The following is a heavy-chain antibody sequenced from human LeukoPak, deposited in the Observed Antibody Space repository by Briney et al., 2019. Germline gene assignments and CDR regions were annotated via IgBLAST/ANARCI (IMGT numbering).Heavy chain of an antibody. J-gene: IGHJ5*02. Sequence: SETLSLTCTVSGRSISSYYWSRVRQPPGKGLEWIGYIYTSVSTNYNPSLKSRVTISVDTSNTQFSLKLSSATAADTAEYYGRRHVNEYSFDPWGQGTLVTVSS. CDR2: IYTSVST. CDR3: RRHVNEYSFDP. D-gene: IGHD6-6*01. CDR1: GRSISSYY. V-gene: IGHV4-4*09.